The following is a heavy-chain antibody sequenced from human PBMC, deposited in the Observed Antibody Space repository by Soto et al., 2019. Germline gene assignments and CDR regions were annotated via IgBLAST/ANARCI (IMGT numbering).Heavy chain of an antibody. Sequence: SETLSLTCTVSGASITQYYWNWIRQSPGKGLEWIVSVSSTGSTVYNPSLTSRVTVSLDTSKNQFSLTLNSVTAADTAVYHCARGGGCFYYNHEFDFWGQGTLVTVSS. CDR2: VSSTGST. D-gene: IGHD3-10*01. V-gene: IGHV4-59*01. CDR1: GASITQYY. CDR3: ARGGGCFYYNHEFDF. J-gene: IGHJ4*02.